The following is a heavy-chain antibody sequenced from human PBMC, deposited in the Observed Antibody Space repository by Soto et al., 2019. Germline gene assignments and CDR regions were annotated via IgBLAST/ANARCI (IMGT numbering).Heavy chain of an antibody. CDR1: GFSVSSNY. CDR3: ARDEQHDAFYI. J-gene: IGHJ3*02. CDR2: IYSGRST. Sequence: EVQLVETGGGLIQPGGSLRLSCAASGFSVSSNYMSWVRQAPGKGLEWVSVIYSGRSTDYADSVKGRFTISRDNSKNTLYLQMNSLRAEDTAVYYCARDEQHDAFYIWGKGTIVTLSS. D-gene: IGHD6-13*01. V-gene: IGHV3-53*02.